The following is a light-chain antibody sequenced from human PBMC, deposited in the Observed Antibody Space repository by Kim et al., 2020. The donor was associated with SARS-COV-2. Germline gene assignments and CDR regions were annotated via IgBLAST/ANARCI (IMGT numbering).Light chain of an antibody. CDR3: QSAVTGIYV. Sequence: VSPGQTARMTCSGDERPKQYAYWYQKRPGQAPVLVIYKDTERPSGIPERFSGSSSGTTVTLTISGVQAEDEAEYYCQSAVTGIYVFGGGTKVTVL. V-gene: IGLV3-25*03. J-gene: IGLJ1*01. CDR1: ERPKQY. CDR2: KDT.